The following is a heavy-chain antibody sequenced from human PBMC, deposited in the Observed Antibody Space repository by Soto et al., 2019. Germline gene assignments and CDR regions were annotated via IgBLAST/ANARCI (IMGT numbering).Heavy chain of an antibody. Sequence: GGSLRLSCAVSGFTFSDYGMHWVRQAPGKGMEWVAVMSYAGTYKYYADSVKGRFTISRDLSGNTLFLQMNSLRLEDTAVYFCAKEMYPRTVLDSSSPWGDYWGQGTLVTVSS. D-gene: IGHD6-6*01. CDR3: AKEMYPRTVLDSSSPWGDY. J-gene: IGHJ4*02. CDR1: GFTFSDYG. CDR2: MSYAGTYK. V-gene: IGHV3-30*18.